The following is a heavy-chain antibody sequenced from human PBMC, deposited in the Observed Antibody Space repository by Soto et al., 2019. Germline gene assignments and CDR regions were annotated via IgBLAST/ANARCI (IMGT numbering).Heavy chain of an antibody. J-gene: IGHJ4*02. Sequence: GKGLEWIGEIYHSGSTNYNPSLKSRVTISVDKSKNQFSLKLSSVTAADTAVYFCAREPGSSCYGDFLAYLGQGSLVTVFS. CDR3: AREPGSSCYGDFLAY. D-gene: IGHD6-13*01. CDR2: IYHSGST. V-gene: IGHV4-4*01.